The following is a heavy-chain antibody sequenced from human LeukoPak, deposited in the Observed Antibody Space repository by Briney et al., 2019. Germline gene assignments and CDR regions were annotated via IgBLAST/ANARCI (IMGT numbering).Heavy chain of an antibody. J-gene: IGHJ6*03. CDR1: GGTFSSYA. CDR3: ARAIAAAAQWRYMDV. CDR2: IIPIFGTA. D-gene: IGHD6-13*01. Sequence: SVKVSCKASGGTFSSYAISWVRQAPGQGLEWMGGIIPIFGTANYAQKFQGRVTITADESTSTAYMELSSLRSDDTAVYYCARAIAAAAQWRYMDVWGKGTTVTVSS. V-gene: IGHV1-69*13.